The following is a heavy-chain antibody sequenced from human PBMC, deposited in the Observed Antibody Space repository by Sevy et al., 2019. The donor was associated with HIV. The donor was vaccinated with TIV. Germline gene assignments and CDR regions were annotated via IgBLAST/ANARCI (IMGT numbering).Heavy chain of an antibody. V-gene: IGHV3-23*01. CDR2: LSFGCGKI. CDR1: GFNFNIYS. J-gene: IGHJ4*02. Sequence: GGSLRLSCAVSGFNFNIYSMSWVRQAPGKGLEWVSTLSFGCGKINYADSVKGRFIISRYDSKNTLYLKMNSLRAEDTAVYFCAREGCTRPHDYWGQGTLVTVSS. CDR3: AREGCTRPHDY. D-gene: IGHD2-8*01.